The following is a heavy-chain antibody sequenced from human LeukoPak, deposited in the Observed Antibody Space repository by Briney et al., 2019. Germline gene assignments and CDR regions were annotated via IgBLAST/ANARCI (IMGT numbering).Heavy chain of an antibody. CDR1: GFTFDDYG. D-gene: IGHD6-19*01. CDR3: ARAVAGNGGYYYYYMDV. CDR2: INWNGGTT. Sequence: GGSLGLSCAASGFTFDDYGMSWVRQAPGKGLEWVSGINWNGGTTGYADSVKGRFTISRDNAKNSLYLQMNSLRAEDMALYHCARAVAGNGGYYYYYMDVWGKGTTVTVSS. V-gene: IGHV3-20*01. J-gene: IGHJ6*03.